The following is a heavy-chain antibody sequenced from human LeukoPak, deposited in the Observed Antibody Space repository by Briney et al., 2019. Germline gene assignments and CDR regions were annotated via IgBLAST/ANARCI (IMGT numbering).Heavy chain of an antibody. CDR1: GYTFTGYY. Sequence: GASVKVSCKASGYTFTGYYMHWVRQAPGQGLEWMGWINPNSGNTNYAQKLQGRVTMTTDTSTSTAYMELRSLRSDDTAVHYCARDCTNGVCYPFDYWGQGTLVTVSS. J-gene: IGHJ4*02. D-gene: IGHD2-8*01. V-gene: IGHV1-18*04. CDR2: INPNSGNT. CDR3: ARDCTNGVCYPFDY.